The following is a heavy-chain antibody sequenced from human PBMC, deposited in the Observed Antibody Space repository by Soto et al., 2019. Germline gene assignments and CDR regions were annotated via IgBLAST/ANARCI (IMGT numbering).Heavy chain of an antibody. D-gene: IGHD3-22*01. CDR1: GGSISSGGSY. J-gene: IGHJ4*02. Sequence: PSETLSLTCTVSGGSISSGGSYWSWIRQHPGKGLEWIGYIYYSGTTYYNPSLKSRVTISVDTSKNQFSLKLSSVTAADTAVYYCTRHPPSYYDSDGYFDLWGQGTVVTVSS. CDR3: TRHPPSYYDSDGYFDL. V-gene: IGHV4-31*03. CDR2: IYYSGTT.